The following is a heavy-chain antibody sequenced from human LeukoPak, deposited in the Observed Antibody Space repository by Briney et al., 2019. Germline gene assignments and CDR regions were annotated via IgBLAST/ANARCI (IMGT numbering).Heavy chain of an antibody. CDR3: ARAPIVVANYYYYGMDV. D-gene: IGHD2-2*01. V-gene: IGHV4-59*01. CDR2: IYYSGST. Sequence: PSETLSLTCTVSGGSISSYYWSWIRQPPGKGLEWIGYIYYSGSTNYNPSLKSRVIISVDTSKNPFSLKLSSVTAADTAVYYCARAPIVVANYYYYGMDVWGQGTTVTVSS. J-gene: IGHJ6*02. CDR1: GGSISSYY.